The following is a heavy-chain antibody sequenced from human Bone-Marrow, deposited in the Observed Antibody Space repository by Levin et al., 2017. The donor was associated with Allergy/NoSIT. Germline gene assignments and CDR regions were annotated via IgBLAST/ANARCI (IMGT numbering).Heavy chain of an antibody. CDR2: IKQDGSEK. CDR3: ARERYSSGWSIKYYFDY. J-gene: IGHJ4*02. Sequence: GGSLRLSCAASGFTFSSYWMSWVRQAPGKGLEWVANIKQDGSEKYYVDSVKGRFTISRDNAKNSLYLQMNSLRAEDTAVYYCARERYSSGWSIKYYFDYWGQGTLVTVSS. V-gene: IGHV3-7*04. D-gene: IGHD6-19*01. CDR1: GFTFSSYW.